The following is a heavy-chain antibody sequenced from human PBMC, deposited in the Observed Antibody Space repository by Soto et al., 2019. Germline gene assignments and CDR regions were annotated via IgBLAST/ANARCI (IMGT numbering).Heavy chain of an antibody. CDR2: IYYSGST. Sequence: ASETLSLTCTVSGGSISSGGYYWSWIRQHPGKGLEWIGYIYYSGSTYYNPSLKSRVTISVDTSKNQFSLKLSSVTAADTAVYYCARVWGHSGYDHYFDYWGQGTLVTVSS. CDR3: ARVWGHSGYDHYFDY. V-gene: IGHV4-31*03. J-gene: IGHJ4*02. D-gene: IGHD5-12*01. CDR1: GGSISSGGYY.